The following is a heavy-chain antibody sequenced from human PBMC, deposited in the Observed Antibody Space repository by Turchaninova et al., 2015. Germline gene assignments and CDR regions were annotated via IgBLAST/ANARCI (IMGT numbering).Heavy chain of an antibody. Sequence: QITXXESGPTLVXXXQTXXLTCTLPGXPXTTXGGGVGWSRQPPGEALEWLSLIYREDDKRYSPFLESRRTIAKDTAKNQVVRTVTNRDPADTATYYCVHSRALRVIADGTGEYYFDFWGQGTLVTVSS. CDR3: VHSRALRVIADGTGEYYFDF. D-gene: IGHD2/OR15-2a*01. V-gene: IGHV2-5*02. CDR2: IYREDDK. CDR1: GXPXTTXGGG. J-gene: IGHJ4*02.